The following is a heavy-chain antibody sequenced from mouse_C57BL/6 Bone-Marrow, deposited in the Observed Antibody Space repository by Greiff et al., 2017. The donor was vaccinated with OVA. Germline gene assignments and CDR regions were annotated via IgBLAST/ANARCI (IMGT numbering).Heavy chain of an antibody. D-gene: IGHD1-1*01. CDR1: GYTFTSYW. Sequence: QVQLQQPGAELVKPGASVKVSCKASGYTFTSYWMHWVKQRPGQGLEWIGRIHPSDSDTNYNQKFKGKATLTVDKSSSTAYRQLNSLTSEDSAVYYCAILTAVVARDAMDYWGQGTSVTVSS. J-gene: IGHJ4*01. CDR3: AILTAVVARDAMDY. CDR2: IHPSDSDT. V-gene: IGHV1-74*01.